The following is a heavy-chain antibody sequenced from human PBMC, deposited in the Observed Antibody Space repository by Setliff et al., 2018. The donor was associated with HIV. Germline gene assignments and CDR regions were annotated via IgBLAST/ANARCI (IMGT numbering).Heavy chain of an antibody. CDR2: ISTHNGDT. Sequence: ASVKVSCKASGYSLPSYGFSWVRQAPGQGLEWVGWISTHNGDTSYAQKVRGRVTMTTDTLTMTTYMELTSLRSDDTAVYYCARYLGGNEFDVWGQGTKVTVSS. CDR3: ARYLGGNEFDV. D-gene: IGHD3-10*01. CDR1: GYSLPSYG. V-gene: IGHV1-18*01. J-gene: IGHJ3*01.